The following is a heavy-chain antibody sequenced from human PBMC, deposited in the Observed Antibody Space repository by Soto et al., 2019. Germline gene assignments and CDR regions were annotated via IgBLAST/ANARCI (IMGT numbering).Heavy chain of an antibody. CDR3: SREFSMVRGVIIKHYYYGMDV. Sequence: GASVKVSCKASGYTFTGYYMHWVRQAPGQGLEWEGWINPNSGGTNYAQKFQGWVTMTRDTSINTAYMELSRLRTDDKAVYFCSREFSMVRGVIIKHYYYGMDVWGQGTTVNVSS. J-gene: IGHJ6*02. CDR2: INPNSGGT. CDR1: GYTFTGYY. V-gene: IGHV1-2*04. D-gene: IGHD3-10*01.